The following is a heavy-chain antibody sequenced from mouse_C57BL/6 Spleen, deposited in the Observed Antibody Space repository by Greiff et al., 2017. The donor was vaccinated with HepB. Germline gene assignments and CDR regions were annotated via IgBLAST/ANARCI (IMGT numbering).Heavy chain of an antibody. D-gene: IGHD2-5*01. CDR1: GFTFSSYA. Sequence: EVMLVESGGGLVKPGGSLKLSCAASGFTFSSYAMSWVRQTPEKRLEWVATISDGGSYTYYPDNVKGRFTISRDNAKNNLYLQMSHLKSEDTAMYYCARDRGDSNPFDYWGQGTTLTVSS. CDR2: ISDGGSYT. V-gene: IGHV5-4*01. CDR3: ARDRGDSNPFDY. J-gene: IGHJ2*01.